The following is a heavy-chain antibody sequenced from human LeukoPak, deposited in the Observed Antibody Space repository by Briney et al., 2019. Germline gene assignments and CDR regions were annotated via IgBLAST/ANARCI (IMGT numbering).Heavy chain of an antibody. V-gene: IGHV3-53*01. Sequence: GGSLRLSCAASGFIVRESYMAWARQAPGEGVEWVSVIYKDDSRHYADSAKGRFTISRDSSKNALYLQMNSLRAEDTAVYSCATRYFYIGSRYYYGFFFDYWGQGTLVTVSS. CDR2: IYKDDSR. J-gene: IGHJ4*02. CDR1: GFIVRESY. CDR3: ATRYFYIGSRYYYGFFFDY. D-gene: IGHD3-22*01.